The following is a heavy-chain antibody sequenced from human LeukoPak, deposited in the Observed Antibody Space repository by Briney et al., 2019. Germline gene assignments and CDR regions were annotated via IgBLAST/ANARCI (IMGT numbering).Heavy chain of an antibody. Sequence: GRSLRLSCAASGFTFSSYGMHWVRQAPGKGLEWVAVISYDGSNKYYADSVKGRFTISRDNSKNTLYLQMNSLRAEDTAVYYCAKVFFPLESMTTVTTGDAFDIWGQGTMVTVSS. CDR3: AKVFFPLESMTTVTTGDAFDI. CDR1: GFTFSSYG. J-gene: IGHJ3*02. V-gene: IGHV3-30*18. CDR2: ISYDGSNK. D-gene: IGHD4-17*01.